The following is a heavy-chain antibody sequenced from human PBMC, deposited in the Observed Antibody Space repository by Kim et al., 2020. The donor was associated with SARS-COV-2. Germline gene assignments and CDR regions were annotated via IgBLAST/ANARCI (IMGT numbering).Heavy chain of an antibody. CDR2: IVVGSGNT. J-gene: IGHJ4*02. V-gene: IGHV1-58*01. Sequence: SVKVSCKASGFTFTSSAVQWVRQARGQRLEWIGWIVVGSGNTNYAQKFQERVTITRDMSTSTAYMELSSLRSEDTAVYYCAAVNSFSPDYDSSGGPGGFYYWGQGTLVTVSS. CDR3: AAVNSFSPDYDSSGGPGGFYY. D-gene: IGHD3-22*01. CDR1: GFTFTSSA.